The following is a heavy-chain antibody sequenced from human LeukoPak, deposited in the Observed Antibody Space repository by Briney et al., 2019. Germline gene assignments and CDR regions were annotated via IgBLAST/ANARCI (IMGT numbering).Heavy chain of an antibody. CDR3: ARDGTAAGLYFDL. CDR1: GFTFSSFW. J-gene: IGHJ4*01. Sequence: GGSLRLSCAVSGFTFSSFWMNWVRQAPGKGLEWVASIRQDGGEKSYVDSVKGRFTITRDNTKNSLYLQMNSLRAEDTAVYYCARDGTAAGLYFDLWGQGTLVTVSS. D-gene: IGHD6-13*01. V-gene: IGHV3-7*01. CDR2: IRQDGGEK.